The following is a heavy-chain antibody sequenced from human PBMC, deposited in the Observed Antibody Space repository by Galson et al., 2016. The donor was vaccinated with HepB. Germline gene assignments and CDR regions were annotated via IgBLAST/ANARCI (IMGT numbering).Heavy chain of an antibody. CDR2: LKSKTYGGSV. D-gene: IGHD4-11*01. CDR1: GFTFRDAW. J-gene: IGHJ4*02. CDR3: AADVPYSEYKGSDF. Sequence: SLRLSCAASGFTFRDAWMIWVRQAPGRGLEWLGLLKSKTYGGSVDYAAPVKGRFTISTDASENTLYLQMSSLKTDDTAVYYCAADVPYSEYKGSDFWGQGTLVTVAS. V-gene: IGHV3-15*01.